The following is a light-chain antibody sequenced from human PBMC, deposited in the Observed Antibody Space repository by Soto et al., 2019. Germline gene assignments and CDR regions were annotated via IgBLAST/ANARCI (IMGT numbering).Light chain of an antibody. V-gene: IGKV1-5*01. J-gene: IGKJ1*01. CDR2: DAS. Sequence: DIQMNQSPSTLSASVGDRVTITCRASQSISSWLAWYQQKPGKAPKLLIYDASSSESGVPSRFSGSGSGTEFTLTISSLQPDDFATYYCQQYNSYWTFGQGTKVDSK. CDR1: QSISSW. CDR3: QQYNSYWT.